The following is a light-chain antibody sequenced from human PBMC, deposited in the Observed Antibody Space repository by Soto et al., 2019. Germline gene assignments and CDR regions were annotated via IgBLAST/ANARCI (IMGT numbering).Light chain of an antibody. CDR2: LGS. V-gene: IGKV2-28*01. J-gene: IGKJ4*01. CDR1: QSLLHSNGYNY. Sequence: DIVMTQSPLSLPATPGEPASISCRSSQSLLHSNGYNYLDWYLQKPGQSPQLLIYLGSSRASGVPDRFSGSGSGTDFTLKISRVEAEDVGVYYCMEALQSPLTFGGGTKVDIK. CDR3: MEALQSPLT.